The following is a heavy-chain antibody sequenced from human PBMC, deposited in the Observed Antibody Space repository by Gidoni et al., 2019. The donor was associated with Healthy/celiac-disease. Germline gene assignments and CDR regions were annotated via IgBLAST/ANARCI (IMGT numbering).Heavy chain of an antibody. CDR2: ISYDGSNK. CDR1: GFTFSSYA. CDR3: ARGARWELRKFDY. D-gene: IGHD1-26*01. Sequence: QVQLVESGGGVVQPGRSLRLSCAASGFTFSSYAMHWVRQAPGKGLEWVAVISYDGSNKYYADSVKGRFTISRDNSKNTLYLQMNSLRAEDTAVYYCARGARWELRKFDYWGQGTLVTVSS. V-gene: IGHV3-30-3*01. J-gene: IGHJ4*02.